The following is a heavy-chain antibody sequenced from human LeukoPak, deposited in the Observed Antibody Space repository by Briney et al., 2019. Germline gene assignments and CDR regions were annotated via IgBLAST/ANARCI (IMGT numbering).Heavy chain of an antibody. CDR3: ARETVAGTFDY. V-gene: IGHV3-11*01. CDR1: GFTFSEYY. CDR2: ISSSGDKV. J-gene: IGHJ4*02. D-gene: IGHD6-19*01. Sequence: PGGSLRLSCAASGFTFSEYYMSWIRQAPGKGLEWVSDISSSGDKVSYGDSVQGRFTFSRDNAKNSLYLQMNSLRPEDTAVYFCARETVAGTFDYWGQGTLVTVSS.